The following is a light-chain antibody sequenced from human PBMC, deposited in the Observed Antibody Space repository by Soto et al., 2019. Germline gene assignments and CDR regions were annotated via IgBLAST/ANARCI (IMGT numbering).Light chain of an antibody. CDR2: GAS. V-gene: IGKV3-20*01. Sequence: EIVLTQSPGTLSLSPGERATLSCRASQSVSSNYLAWYQQKPGQAPRLLIYGASSRATGIPDRFSGSGSGTDLPITISRLEPEDFEVYYCQQYGSSPITFGQGTRLEIK. CDR1: QSVSSNY. CDR3: QQYGSSPIT. J-gene: IGKJ5*01.